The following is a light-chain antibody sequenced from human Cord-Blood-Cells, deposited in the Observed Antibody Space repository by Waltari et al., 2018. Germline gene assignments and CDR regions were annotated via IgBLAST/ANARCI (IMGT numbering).Light chain of an antibody. CDR3: SSYTSSSTLYV. V-gene: IGLV2-14*01. J-gene: IGLJ1*01. CDR2: EVS. CDR1: SRYAGGSNY. Sequence: QSALTQPASVSGSPGQSITISRTGTSRYAGGSNYFSWYQQPPGKAPKLKIYEVSNRPSGVSNRFSGSKSGNTASLTISGLQAEDEADYYCSSYTSSSTLYVFGTGTKVTVL.